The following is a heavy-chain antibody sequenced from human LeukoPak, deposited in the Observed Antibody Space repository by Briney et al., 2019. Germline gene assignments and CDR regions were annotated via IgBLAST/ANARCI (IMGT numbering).Heavy chain of an antibody. Sequence: ASVKVSCKASGYTFTGYYMHWVRQAPGQGLEWMGWINTNTGNPTYAQGFTGRFVFSLDTSVSTAYLQISSLKAEDTAVYYCARVFYDSSGYYLDYWGQGTLVTVSS. V-gene: IGHV7-4-1*02. CDR1: GYTFTGYY. J-gene: IGHJ4*02. CDR3: ARVFYDSSGYYLDY. CDR2: INTNTGNP. D-gene: IGHD3-22*01.